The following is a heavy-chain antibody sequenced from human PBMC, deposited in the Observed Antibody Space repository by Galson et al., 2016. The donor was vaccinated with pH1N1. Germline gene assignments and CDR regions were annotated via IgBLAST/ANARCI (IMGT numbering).Heavy chain of an antibody. CDR1: GFTFDDYA. D-gene: IGHD3-3*01. V-gene: IGHV3-9*01. CDR2: ISWNSGSI. J-gene: IGHJ4*02. CDR3: AKADGYYSGYFDY. Sequence: SLRLSCAASGFTFDDYAMHWVRQAPGKGLEWVSGISWNSGSIGYADSVKGRFTISRDNAENSLYLQMNSLRAEDTGLYYCAKADGYYSGYFDYWGQGTLVTVSS.